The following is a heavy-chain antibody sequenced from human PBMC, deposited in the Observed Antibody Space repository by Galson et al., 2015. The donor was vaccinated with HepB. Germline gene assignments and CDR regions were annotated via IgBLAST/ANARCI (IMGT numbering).Heavy chain of an antibody. CDR3: ARVHWGSYRFSSEPDDY. CDR1: GGSISSSSYY. Sequence: SETLSLTCTVSGGSISSSSYYWGWIRQPPGKGLEWIGSIYYSGSTYYNPSLKSRVTISVDTSKNQFSLKLSSVTAADTAVYYCARVHWGSYRFSSEPDDYWGQGTLVTVSS. V-gene: IGHV4-39*01. J-gene: IGHJ4*02. CDR2: IYYSGST. D-gene: IGHD3-16*02.